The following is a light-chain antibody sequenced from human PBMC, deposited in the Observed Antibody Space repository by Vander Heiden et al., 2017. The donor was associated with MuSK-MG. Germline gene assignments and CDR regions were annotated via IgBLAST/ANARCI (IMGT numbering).Light chain of an antibody. CDR2: DVR. CDR3: SSYTSSTTWV. V-gene: IGLV2-14*01. CDR1: SRDVGGYNS. Sequence: QSALTQPASVSGSPGPSITISCTGTSRDVGGYNSVSWYQQHPGNAPMLMIYDVRNRPAGVSNRFSGSKSGTTASLTISGLQAEDEADYYCSSYTSSTTWVFGGGTKLTVL. J-gene: IGLJ3*02.